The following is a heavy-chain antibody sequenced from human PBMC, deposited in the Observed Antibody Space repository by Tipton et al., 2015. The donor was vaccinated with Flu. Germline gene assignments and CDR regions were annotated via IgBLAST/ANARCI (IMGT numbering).Heavy chain of an antibody. V-gene: IGHV4-61*02. J-gene: IGHJ4*02. Sequence: TLSLTCTVSGGSISGGNYYWSWIRQPAGEGLELIGRIYTTGSTEYSPSLKRRATISIDTSNNQFSLELTSVTAADTAMYYCVRHTYCSGGSCALDYWGQGTLVTVSS. D-gene: IGHD2-15*01. CDR2: IYTTGST. CDR3: VRHTYCSGGSCALDY. CDR1: GGSISGGNYY.